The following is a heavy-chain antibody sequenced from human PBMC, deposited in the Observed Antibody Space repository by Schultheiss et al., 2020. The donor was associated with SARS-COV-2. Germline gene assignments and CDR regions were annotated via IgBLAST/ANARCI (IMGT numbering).Heavy chain of an antibody. CDR2: IGTAGDP. CDR3: ARDYRGVRGVIGGY. V-gene: IGHV3-13*05. D-gene: IGHD3-10*01. J-gene: IGHJ4*02. Sequence: GGSLRLSCAASGFTFSSYDMHWVRQATGKGLEWVSAIGTAGDPYYPGSVKGRFTISRENAKNSLYLQMNSLRAGDTAVYYCARDYRGVRGVIGGYWGQGTLVTVSS. CDR1: GFTFSSYD.